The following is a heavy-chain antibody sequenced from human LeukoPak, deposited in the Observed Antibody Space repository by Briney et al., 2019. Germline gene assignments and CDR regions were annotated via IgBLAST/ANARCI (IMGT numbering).Heavy chain of an antibody. CDR1: GGSISSYY. CDR2: IYYSGST. V-gene: IGHV4-59*08. D-gene: IGHD3-10*01. Sequence: PSETLSLTCTVSGGSISSYYWSWIRQPPGKGLEWIGYIYYSGSTNYNPSLKSRVTISVDTSKNQFSLKLSSVTAADTAVYYCARSLLWQDAFDIWGQGTMVTVSS. J-gene: IGHJ3*02. CDR3: ARSLLWQDAFDI.